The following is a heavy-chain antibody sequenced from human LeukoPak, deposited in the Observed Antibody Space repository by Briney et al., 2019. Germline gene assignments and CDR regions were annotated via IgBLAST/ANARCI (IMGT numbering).Heavy chain of an antibody. Sequence: GGSLRLSCAASGFTFDDYAMHWVRQAPGKGLEWVSLISGDGGSTYYADSVKGRFTISRDNSKNSLYLQMNSLRTEDTALYYCSKVASGYYTQEDAFDIWGQGTMVTVSS. CDR1: GFTFDDYA. CDR2: ISGDGGST. D-gene: IGHD3-22*01. V-gene: IGHV3-43*02. J-gene: IGHJ3*02. CDR3: SKVASGYYTQEDAFDI.